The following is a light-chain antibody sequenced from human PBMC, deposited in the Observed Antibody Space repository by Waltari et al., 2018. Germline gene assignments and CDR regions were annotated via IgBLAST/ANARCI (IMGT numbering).Light chain of an antibody. V-gene: IGLV3-19*01. CDR2: GKN. Sequence: SSELTQDPAVSVALGQTVRITCQGDSLRSYYANWYRQKPGQAPLLVMYGKNNRPHGSPDRFSGSYSGETAALTITGAQAEDEADYYCNSRDSNGNPFVFGPATKVTVL. J-gene: IGLJ1*01. CDR1: SLRSYY. CDR3: NSRDSNGNPFV.